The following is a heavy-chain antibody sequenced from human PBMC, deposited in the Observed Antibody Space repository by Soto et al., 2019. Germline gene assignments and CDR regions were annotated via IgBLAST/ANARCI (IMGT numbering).Heavy chain of an antibody. CDR1: GFTFGDYA. Sequence: PGGSLRLSCTASGFTFGDYAMSWFRQAPGKGLEWVGFIRRNVYGGTTEYAASVKGRFTISRDDSKSIAYLQMNSLKTEDTAVYYCTRDPRMRTARSYYGMDVWGQGTTVTVSS. CDR2: IRRNVYGGTT. V-gene: IGHV3-49*03. CDR3: TRDPRMRTARSYYGMDV. J-gene: IGHJ6*02.